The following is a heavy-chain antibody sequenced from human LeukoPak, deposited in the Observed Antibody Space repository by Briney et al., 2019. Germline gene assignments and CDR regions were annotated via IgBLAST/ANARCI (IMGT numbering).Heavy chain of an antibody. D-gene: IGHD3-9*01. V-gene: IGHV1-3*01. CDR1: GYTFTNYV. CDR2: INAGNGNT. Sequence: ASVKVSCKASGYTFTNYVIHWERQAPGQRLEWMTWINAGNGNTKYSQKFQGRVTITRDTSASTAYMELSNLRSEDTAVYYCARVTGTYFDYWGQGTLVTVSS. CDR3: ARVTGTYFDY. J-gene: IGHJ4*02.